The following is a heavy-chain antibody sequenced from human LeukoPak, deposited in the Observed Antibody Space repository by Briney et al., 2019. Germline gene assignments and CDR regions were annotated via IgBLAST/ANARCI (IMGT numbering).Heavy chain of an antibody. CDR3: ARDTRTFDH. J-gene: IGHJ4*02. D-gene: IGHD1-26*01. Sequence: GGSLRLSCAASGFTFSRYRMNWVRQAPGKGLEWVANIKQDGSEKYYVDSVKGRFTISRDHAKNSLFLQMNSLRAEDTAVYYCARDTRTFDHWGQGTLVTVSS. CDR2: IKQDGSEK. CDR1: GFTFSRYR. V-gene: IGHV3-7*01.